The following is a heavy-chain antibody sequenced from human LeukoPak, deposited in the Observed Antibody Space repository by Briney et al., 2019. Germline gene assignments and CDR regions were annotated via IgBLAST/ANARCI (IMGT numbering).Heavy chain of an antibody. CDR3: SRGSGWLSVY. V-gene: IGHV3-49*03. CDR1: GFTFGDYL. CDR2: ISGGTT. D-gene: IGHD6-19*01. J-gene: IGHJ4*02. Sequence: GGSLRLSCAASGFTFGDYLMSWFRQAPGKGLEWIGFISGGTTEYAASVKGRFTISRDDSTSIAYLQMNSLTTEDTAVYYCSRGSGWLSVYWGQGTLVTVSS.